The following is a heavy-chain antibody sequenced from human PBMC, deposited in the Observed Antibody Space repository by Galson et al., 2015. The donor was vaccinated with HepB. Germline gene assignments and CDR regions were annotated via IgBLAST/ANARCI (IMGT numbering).Heavy chain of an antibody. CDR2: ISSSSSYT. CDR3: ARGSGIAAAGSRLDP. Sequence: SLRLSCAASGFTFSDYYMSWIRQAPGKGLEWVSYISSSSSYTNYADSVKGRFTISRDNAKNSLYLQMNSLRAEDTAVYYCARGSGIAAAGSRLDPWGQGTLVTVSS. D-gene: IGHD6-13*01. J-gene: IGHJ5*02. CDR1: GFTFSDYY. V-gene: IGHV3-11*06.